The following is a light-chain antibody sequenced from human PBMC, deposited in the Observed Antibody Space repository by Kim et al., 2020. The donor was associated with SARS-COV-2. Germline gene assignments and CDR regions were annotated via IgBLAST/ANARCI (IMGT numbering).Light chain of an antibody. V-gene: IGLV3-27*01. J-gene: IGLJ3*02. CDR3: YSAADNIGV. CDR2: KDS. Sequence: VSPGQTARITCSGDVLAKKYARWFQQKPGQAPVLVIYKDSERPSGIPERFSGSSSGTTVTLTISGAQVEDEADYYCYSAADNIGVFGGGTKLTVL. CDR1: VLAKKY.